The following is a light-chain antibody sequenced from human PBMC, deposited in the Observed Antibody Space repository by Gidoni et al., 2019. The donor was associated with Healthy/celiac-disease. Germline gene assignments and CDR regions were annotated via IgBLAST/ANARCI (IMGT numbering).Light chain of an antibody. CDR3: MQVLQTPCT. J-gene: IGKJ1*01. V-gene: IGKV2-28*01. CDR1: QSLLHRNGSNY. Sequence: DIVMTQSPLSLPVTPGVPASISCRSSQSLLHRNGSNYLDWYLPKPGQFPQLLIYLGSNRSSVVPDRFSGSGLGTDFTLKIIRVEAEEVGVYYCMQVLQTPCTFXQXTKVEIK. CDR2: LGS.